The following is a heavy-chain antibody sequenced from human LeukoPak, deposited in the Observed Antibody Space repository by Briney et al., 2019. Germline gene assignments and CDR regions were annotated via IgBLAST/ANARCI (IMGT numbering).Heavy chain of an antibody. CDR3: ARRLRGGSSRYFDY. CDR2: IYYSGST. J-gene: IGHJ4*02. D-gene: IGHD6-13*01. CDR1: GGSISSYY. Sequence: SETLSLTCTVSGGSISSYYWSWIRQPPGKGLEWIGYIYYSGSTNYNPSLKSRVTISVDTSKNQFSLKLSSVTAADTAVYYCARRLRGGSSRYFDYWGQGTLVTVSS. V-gene: IGHV4-59*08.